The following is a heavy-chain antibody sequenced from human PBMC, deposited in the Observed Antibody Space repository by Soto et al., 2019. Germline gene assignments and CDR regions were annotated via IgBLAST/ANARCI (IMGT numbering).Heavy chain of an antibody. D-gene: IGHD3-10*01. CDR1: GGSISSYY. Sequence: SETLSLTCTVSGGSISSYYWSWIRQPPGKGLEWIGYIYNSGITTYNPSLNSRVAISVDTSRNQFSLKLSSVTAADTAVYYCARGAFGEVPEYYMDVWGKGTTVTVSS. J-gene: IGHJ6*03. V-gene: IGHV4-59*01. CDR3: ARGAFGEVPEYYMDV. CDR2: IYNSGIT.